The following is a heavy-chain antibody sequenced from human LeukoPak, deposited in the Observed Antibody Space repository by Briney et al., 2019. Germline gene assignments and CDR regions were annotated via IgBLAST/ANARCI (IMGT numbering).Heavy chain of an antibody. D-gene: IGHD3-3*01. Sequence: SETLSLTCTVSGGSISTYYWSWIRQPAGKGLEWIGRLSSSGTTNYNTSLKSRVTMSVDTSTNQLSLNLTSVTAADTAVYYCAREISGSDYYRAYDYWGQGTLVTVSS. V-gene: IGHV4-4*07. CDR1: GGSISTYY. CDR2: LSSSGTT. J-gene: IGHJ4*02. CDR3: AREISGSDYYRAYDY.